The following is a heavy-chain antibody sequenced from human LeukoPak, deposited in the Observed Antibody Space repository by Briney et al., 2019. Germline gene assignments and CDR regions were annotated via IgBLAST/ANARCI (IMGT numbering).Heavy chain of an antibody. CDR2: INPNSGGT. J-gene: IGHJ4*02. V-gene: IGHV1-2*02. CDR3: ARDFGLEWSGNDY. CDR1: GYTLTGYY. Sequence: ASVKVSCKASGYTLTGYYMHWVRQAPGQGLEWMGWINPNSGGTNYAQKFQGRVTMTRDTSISTAYMELSRLRSGDTAVYYCARDFGLEWSGNDYWGQGTLVTVSS. D-gene: IGHD3-3*01.